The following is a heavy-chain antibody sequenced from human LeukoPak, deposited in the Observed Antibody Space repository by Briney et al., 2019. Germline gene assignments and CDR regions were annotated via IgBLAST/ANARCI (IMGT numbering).Heavy chain of an antibody. CDR3: ARIGYCSSTSCYGYYYYYYYMDV. Sequence: PGGSLRLSCAASGFTFSSYWMSWVRQTPGKGLEWVANIKQDGSEKYYVDSVKGRFTISRDNAKNSLYLQMNSLRAEDTAVYYCARIGYCSSTSCYGYYYYYYYMDVWGKGTTVTVSS. D-gene: IGHD2-2*01. V-gene: IGHV3-7*01. CDR2: IKQDGSEK. CDR1: GFTFSSYW. J-gene: IGHJ6*03.